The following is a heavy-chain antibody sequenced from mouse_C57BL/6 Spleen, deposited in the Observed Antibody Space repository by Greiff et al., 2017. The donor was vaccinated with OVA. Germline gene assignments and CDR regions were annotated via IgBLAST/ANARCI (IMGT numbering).Heavy chain of an antibody. CDR3: ARDHYYGSSGFAY. Sequence: ESGPGLVKPSQSLSLTCSVTGYSITSGYYWNWIRQFPGNKLEWMGYISYDGSNNYNPSLKNRISITRDTSKNQFFLKLNSVTTEDTATYYCARDHYYGSSGFAYWGQGTLVTVSA. V-gene: IGHV3-6*01. D-gene: IGHD1-1*01. CDR1: GYSITSGYY. CDR2: ISYDGSN. J-gene: IGHJ3*01.